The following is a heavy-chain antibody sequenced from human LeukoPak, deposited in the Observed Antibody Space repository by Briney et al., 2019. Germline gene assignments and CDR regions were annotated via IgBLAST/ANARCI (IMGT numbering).Heavy chain of an antibody. V-gene: IGHV6-1*01. J-gene: IGHJ4*02. CDR1: GDSVSSNSAA. Sequence: SQTLSLTCAISGDSVSSNSAAWNWMRQSPSRGLEWLGRTYFRSKWYNDYAVSVKSRITINPDTSKNQFSLQLNSVTPEDTAVYYCARGVYDSSGYQKDYWGQGTLVTVSS. CDR2: TYFRSKWYN. CDR3: ARGVYDSSGYQKDY. D-gene: IGHD3-22*01.